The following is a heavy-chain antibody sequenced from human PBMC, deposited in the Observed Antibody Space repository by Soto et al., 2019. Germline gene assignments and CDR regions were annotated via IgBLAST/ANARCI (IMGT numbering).Heavy chain of an antibody. J-gene: IGHJ6*02. V-gene: IGHV4-34*01. CDR1: GGSFSGYY. D-gene: IGHD6-19*01. CDR3: ARQTRIAVAGRATLERYYYYYGMDV. Sequence: SETLSLTCAVYGGSFSGYYWSWIRQPPGKGLEWIGEINHSGSTNYNPSLKSRVTISVDTSKNQFSLKLSSVTAADTAVYYCARQTRIAVAGRATLERYYYYYGMDVWGQGTTVTVSS. CDR2: INHSGST.